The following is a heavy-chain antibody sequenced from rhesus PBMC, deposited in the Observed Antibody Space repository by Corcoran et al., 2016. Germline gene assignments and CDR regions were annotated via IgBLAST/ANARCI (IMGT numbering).Heavy chain of an antibody. CDR2: ISNHYGTT. J-gene: IGHJ4*01. CDR1: GFTFSNFG. CDR3: AKDLQLLY. V-gene: IGHV3S5*01. Sequence: VQLVESGGGLVQPGGSLRLSCAASGFTFSNFGVSWGRQAPGKGLEWVSYISNHYGTTYYAESLKGRFTISRDNSKNTLFLEVNNLRVEDTAVYYCAKDLQLLYWGQGVLVTVSS. D-gene: IGHD1-44*01.